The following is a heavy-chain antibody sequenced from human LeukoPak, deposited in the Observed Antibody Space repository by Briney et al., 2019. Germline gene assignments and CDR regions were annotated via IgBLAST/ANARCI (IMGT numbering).Heavy chain of an antibody. V-gene: IGHV3-30*18. J-gene: IGHJ6*03. Sequence: QPGGSLRLSCAASGFTFSSYGMHWVRQAPGKGLEWVAVISYDGSNKYYADSVKGRFTISRDNSKNTLYLQMNSLRAEDTAVYYCAKDGRVISYYYYYMDVWGKGTTVTVSS. CDR1: GFTFSSYG. CDR2: ISYDGSNK. D-gene: IGHD3-22*01. CDR3: AKDGRVISYYYYYMDV.